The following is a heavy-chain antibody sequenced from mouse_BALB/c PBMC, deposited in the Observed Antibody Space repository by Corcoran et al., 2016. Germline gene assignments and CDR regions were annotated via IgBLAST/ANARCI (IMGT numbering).Heavy chain of an antibody. Sequence: LVKTGASVKISCKASGYSFTGYYMHWVKQSHGKSLEWIGYISCYNGATSYNQKFKGKAKFTVDTSSSTAYMQFNSLTSEDSAVYYCARRYGNYAMDYWGQGTSVTFSS. CDR3: ARRYGNYAMDY. D-gene: IGHD2-10*02. V-gene: IGHV1S34*01. CDR2: ISCYNGAT. CDR1: GYSFTGYY. J-gene: IGHJ4*01.